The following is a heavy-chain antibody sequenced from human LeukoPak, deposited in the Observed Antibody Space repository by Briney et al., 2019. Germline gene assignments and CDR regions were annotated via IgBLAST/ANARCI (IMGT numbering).Heavy chain of an antibody. CDR2: ISAYNGNT. CDR3: ASGSLRFGDPGFDY. V-gene: IGHV1-18*01. CDR1: GYTFTSYG. Sequence: ASVKLSCKASGYTFTSYGIRWVRQAPGQGLQWMGWISAYNGNTNYAQKLQGRATMTTDTSTSTAYMELRSLRSDDTAVYYCASGSLRFGDPGFDYWGQGTLVTVSS. J-gene: IGHJ4*02. D-gene: IGHD3-10*01.